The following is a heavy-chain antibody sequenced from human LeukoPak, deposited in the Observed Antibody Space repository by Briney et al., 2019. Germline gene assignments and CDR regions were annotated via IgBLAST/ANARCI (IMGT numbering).Heavy chain of an antibody. Sequence: PGGSLRLSCAASGFTFSSYSMNWVRQAPGKGLEWVSYISSSSTIYYADSVKGRFTISRDNAKNSLYLQMNSLRAGDTAVYYCARVRWLRSGRSAYYYGMDVWGQGTTVTVSS. CDR1: GFTFSSYS. CDR3: ARVRWLRSGRSAYYYGMDV. CDR2: ISSSSTI. D-gene: IGHD5-12*01. J-gene: IGHJ6*02. V-gene: IGHV3-48*01.